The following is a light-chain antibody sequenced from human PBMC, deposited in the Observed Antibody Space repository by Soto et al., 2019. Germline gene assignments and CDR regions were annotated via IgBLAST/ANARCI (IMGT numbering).Light chain of an antibody. Sequence: EIVMTQSPATLSVSPGERATLSCRASQSVSSNLAWYQQKPGQAPRLLIYGASNRATGIPARFSGSGSGTDFTLTISSLQSEDFATYYCLQDYNYPLTFGQGTRLEIK. CDR3: LQDYNYPLT. CDR2: GAS. J-gene: IGKJ5*01. CDR1: QSVSSN. V-gene: IGKV3-15*01.